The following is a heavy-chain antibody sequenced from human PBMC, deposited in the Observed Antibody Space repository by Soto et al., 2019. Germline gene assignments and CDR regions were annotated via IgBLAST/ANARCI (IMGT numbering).Heavy chain of an antibody. V-gene: IGHV4-31*03. CDR3: ARVWDSSGPNFDY. Sequence: QVQLQESGPGLVKPSQTLSLTCTVSGGSISSGGYYWSWIRQHPGKGLEWIGYISYSGSTYYNSSLKSRVTISVDASKNQFSLKLSSVTAADTAVYYCARVWDSSGPNFDYWGQGTLVSVSS. D-gene: IGHD3-22*01. J-gene: IGHJ4*02. CDR1: GGSISSGGYY. CDR2: ISYSGST.